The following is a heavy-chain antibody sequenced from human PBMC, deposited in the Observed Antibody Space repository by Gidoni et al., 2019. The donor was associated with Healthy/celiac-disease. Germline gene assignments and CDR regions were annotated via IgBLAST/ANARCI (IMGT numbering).Heavy chain of an antibody. Sequence: QVQLQQWGAGLLKPSETLSLTCAVYGGSFSGYDWSWIRQPPGKGLEGIGEINHSGSTNYNPSLKSRVTISVDTSKNPFSLKLSSVTAADTAVYYCARGYYDFWSGYYLNYYYGMDVWGQGTTVTVSS. CDR3: ARGYYDFWSGYYLNYYYGMDV. J-gene: IGHJ6*02. V-gene: IGHV4-34*01. D-gene: IGHD3-3*01. CDR2: INHSGST. CDR1: GGSFSGYD.